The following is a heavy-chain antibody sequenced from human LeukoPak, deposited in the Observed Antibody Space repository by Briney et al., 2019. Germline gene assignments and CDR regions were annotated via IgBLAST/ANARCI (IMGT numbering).Heavy chain of an antibody. J-gene: IGHJ4*02. CDR2: INHSGST. Sequence: SGTLSLTCTVSGGTISSSSWWTWVRQPPGKGLEWIGEINHSGSTNYNPSLKSRVTISVDTSKNQFSLKLSSVTAADTAVYYCASPGYSSGWFRNWCQGTLVTVSS. CDR3: ASPGYSSGWFRN. D-gene: IGHD6-19*01. V-gene: IGHV4-4*02. CDR1: GGTISSSSW.